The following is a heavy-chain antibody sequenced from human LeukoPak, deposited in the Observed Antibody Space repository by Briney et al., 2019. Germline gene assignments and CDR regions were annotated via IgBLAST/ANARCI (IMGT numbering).Heavy chain of an antibody. D-gene: IGHD6-13*01. V-gene: IGHV4-59*12. J-gene: IGHJ4*02. CDR3: ARRAAALDS. Sequence: PSETLSLTCSVSGASISRYYWSWIRQPPGKGLEWIGYFHHSGNTNYSPSLSSRITMSVDTSKNQFSLRLNSVTAADTAIYYCARRAAALDSWGQGTLVTVSS. CDR2: FHHSGNT. CDR1: GASISRYY.